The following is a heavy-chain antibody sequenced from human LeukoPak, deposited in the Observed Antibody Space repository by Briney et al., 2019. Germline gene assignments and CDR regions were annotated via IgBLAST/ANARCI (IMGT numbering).Heavy chain of an antibody. J-gene: IGHJ4*02. CDR2: MNPNSGAT. CDR3: ATVYRWELHPFDY. Sequence: ASVKVSCTASGYTFTSYDFNWLRQATGQGPEWMGWMNPNSGATGYAQKFQGRVTMTEDTSTDTAYMELSSLRSEDTAVYYCATVYRWELHPFDYWGQGTLVTVSS. V-gene: IGHV1-8*01. CDR1: GYTFTSYD. D-gene: IGHD1-26*01.